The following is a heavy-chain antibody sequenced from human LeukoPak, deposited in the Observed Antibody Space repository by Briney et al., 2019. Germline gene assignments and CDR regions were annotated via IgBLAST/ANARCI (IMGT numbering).Heavy chain of an antibody. J-gene: IGHJ4*02. CDR2: IYYSGST. D-gene: IGHD1-26*01. CDR1: GGSISSHY. CDR3: ARARGSYDY. Sequence: PSETLSLTCTVSGGSISSHYWSWIRQPPGKGLEWIGYIYYSGSTNYNPSLKSRVTISVDTSKNQFSLKLSSVTAADTAVYYCARARGSYDYWGQGTLVTVSS. V-gene: IGHV4-59*11.